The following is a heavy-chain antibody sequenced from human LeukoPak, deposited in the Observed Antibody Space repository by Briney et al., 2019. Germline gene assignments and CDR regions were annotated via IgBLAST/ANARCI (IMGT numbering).Heavy chain of an antibody. V-gene: IGHV3-30*02. CDR2: LHYDGNNY. Sequence: GGSMRLSCAASGFTFSSYGIHWVRQAPGKGLEWVTYLHYDGNNYNGYADSVKGRFTVSRDISKNTVYLQMDSLRAEDTAVYYCARDPVYQGSGSYWPVPDYWGQGTLVTVSS. D-gene: IGHD3-10*01. CDR1: GFTFSSYG. J-gene: IGHJ4*02. CDR3: ARDPVYQGSGSYWPVPDY.